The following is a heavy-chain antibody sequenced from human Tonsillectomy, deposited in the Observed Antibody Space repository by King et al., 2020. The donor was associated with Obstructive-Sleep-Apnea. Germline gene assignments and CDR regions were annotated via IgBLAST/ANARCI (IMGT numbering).Heavy chain of an antibody. V-gene: IGHV5-51*01. CDR2: FKPGDSDT. D-gene: IGHD3-16*01. CDR1: GYRFTNYW. J-gene: IGHJ4*02. CDR3: ARGYVWFDD. Sequence: QLVQSGAEVKKPGESLKISCKGFGYRFTNYWIGWVRQMPGKGLEWMGSFKPGDSDTRYSPSFQGQVTISDDKSINTAYLQWSSLKASDTAMYYCARGYVWFDDWGQGTLVTVSS.